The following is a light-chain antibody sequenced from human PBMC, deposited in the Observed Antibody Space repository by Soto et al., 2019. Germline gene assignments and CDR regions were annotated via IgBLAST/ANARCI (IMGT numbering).Light chain of an antibody. Sequence: EIVMTQSPATLSVSPGERATLSCRASQSVSKLAWYQQKPGQAPRLLIYGASTRATGIPARFSGSGSGTAFTLTIICLHSDGFAVYYFQQYNNWLFTFGPGTPLQIK. J-gene: IGKJ2*01. CDR2: GAS. V-gene: IGKV3-15*01. CDR3: QQYNNWLFT. CDR1: QSVSK.